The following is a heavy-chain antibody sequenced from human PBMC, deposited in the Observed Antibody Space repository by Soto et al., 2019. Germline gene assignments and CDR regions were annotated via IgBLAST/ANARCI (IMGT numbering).Heavy chain of an antibody. CDR1: GFNFSSYV. CDR3: ARDGQWLPRDGLRSSYYFDY. J-gene: IGHJ4*02. V-gene: IGHV3-33*01. CDR2: IWYDGGNK. Sequence: QVQLVESGGGVVQPGRSLRLSCAASGFNFSSYVMHWVRQAPGKGLEWVAVIWYDGGNKYYADSVNGRFTISRDNSKKTLYLQMNSLRGEDTAVYYCARDGQWLPRDGLRSSYYFDYWGQGTLVTVSS. D-gene: IGHD6-19*01.